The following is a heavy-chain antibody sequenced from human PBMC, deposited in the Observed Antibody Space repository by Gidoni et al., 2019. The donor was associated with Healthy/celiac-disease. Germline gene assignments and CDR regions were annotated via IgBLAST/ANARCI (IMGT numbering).Heavy chain of an antibody. D-gene: IGHD6-13*01. Sequence: EVQLLESGGGLVQPGGSLRLSCAASGFTFSRYAMSWVPQAPGKGLEWVSAISGSGGSTYYADSVKGRFTISRDNSKNTLYLQMNSLRAEDTAVYYCAKGYSSSWSDWYFDLWGRGTLVTVSS. CDR3: AKGYSSSWSDWYFDL. CDR1: GFTFSRYA. J-gene: IGHJ2*01. V-gene: IGHV3-23*01. CDR2: ISGSGGST.